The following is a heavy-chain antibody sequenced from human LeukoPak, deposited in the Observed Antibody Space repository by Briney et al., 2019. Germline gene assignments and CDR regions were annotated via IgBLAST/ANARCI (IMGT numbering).Heavy chain of an antibody. V-gene: IGHV3-30*03. CDR2: ISFDGSKT. J-gene: IGHJ3*01. Sequence: PGGSLRLSCTASGFNFRIYNMHWVRRAPGKGPEWVAYISFDGSKTKYVESVKGRFTISRDDSKNTLYLQMSNLRPDDTSLYYCVRREAAIAAFGDAFDDWGLGTLVTVSS. CDR1: GFNFRIYN. D-gene: IGHD2-15*01. CDR3: VRREAAIAAFGDAFDD.